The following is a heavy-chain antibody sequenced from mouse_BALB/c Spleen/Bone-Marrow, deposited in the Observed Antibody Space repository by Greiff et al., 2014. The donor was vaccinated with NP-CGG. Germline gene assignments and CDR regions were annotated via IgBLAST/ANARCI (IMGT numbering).Heavy chain of an antibody. V-gene: IGHV1S81*02. CDR3: ARGDGKYAFAY. CDR1: GYTFTTCW. D-gene: IGHD2-1*01. J-gene: IGHJ3*01. Sequence: QVQLQQPGAELVKPGASVKLSCKASGYTFTTCWMQWVKQRPGQGLEWIGEINPSNGRTNYNEKFKRKATLTVDKSSSTAYMQPSSLTSEDSAVYYCARGDGKYAFAYWGQGTLVTVSA. CDR2: INPSNGRT.